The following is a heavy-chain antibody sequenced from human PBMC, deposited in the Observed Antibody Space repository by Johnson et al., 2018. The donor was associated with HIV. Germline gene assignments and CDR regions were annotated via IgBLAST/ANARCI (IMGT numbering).Heavy chain of an antibody. V-gene: IGHV3-9*01. Sequence: QLVESGGGLVQPGGSLRLSCAASGFTVSSNYMSWVRQAPGKGLEWVSGISWNSGSIGYADSVKGRFTISRDNAKNSLYLQMNSLRAEDTALYYCAKDKLELQGAFDIWGQGTMVTVSS. CDR2: ISWNSGSI. J-gene: IGHJ3*02. CDR1: GFTVSSNY. D-gene: IGHD1-7*01. CDR3: AKDKLELQGAFDI.